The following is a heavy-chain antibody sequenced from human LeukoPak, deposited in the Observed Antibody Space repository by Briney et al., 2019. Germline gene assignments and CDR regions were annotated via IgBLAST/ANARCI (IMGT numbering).Heavy chain of an antibody. Sequence: ASVKVSCKASGYTFTGYGISWVRQAPGQGLEWMGWISAYNGNTNYAQKLQGRVTMTTDTSTSTAYMELRSLRSDDTAVYYCARARYYYGSGRPYYFDYWGQGTLVTVSS. CDR2: ISAYNGNT. CDR3: ARARYYYGSGRPYYFDY. D-gene: IGHD3-10*01. J-gene: IGHJ4*02. V-gene: IGHV1-18*01. CDR1: GYTFTGYG.